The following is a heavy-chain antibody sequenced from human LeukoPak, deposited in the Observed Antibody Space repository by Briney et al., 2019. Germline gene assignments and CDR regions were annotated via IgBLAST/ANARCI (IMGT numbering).Heavy chain of an antibody. J-gene: IGHJ4*02. CDR1: GITFSSNG. D-gene: IGHD2/OR15-2a*01. CDR2: ISYDGSNK. Sequence: PGRSLRLSCTAPGITFSSNGMDGVPQAPGKGLEWVAVISYDGSNKYYADSVKGRFTISRDNSKNTLYLQMNSLRAEDRAVYYCERGIAGFGEYSHSHYGGQGTLVTVSS. V-gene: IGHV3-30*19. CDR3: ERGIAGFGEYSHSHY.